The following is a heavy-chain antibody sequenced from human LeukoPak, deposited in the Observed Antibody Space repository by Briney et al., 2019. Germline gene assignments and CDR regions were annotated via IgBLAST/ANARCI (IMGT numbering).Heavy chain of an antibody. CDR1: GFTFTAYL. CDR3: VRESQYYFDHSASFDY. D-gene: IGHD3-22*01. J-gene: IGHJ4*02. V-gene: IGHV3-30-3*01. CDR2: ISSDGNAM. Sequence: GRSLRLSCAASGFTFTAYLIHWVRQAPDKGLEWVAVISSDGNAMFYADSVKGRFTISRDNSKNTLYLQMNSLRAEDTAVYYCVRESQYYFDHSASFDYWGQGTLVTVSS.